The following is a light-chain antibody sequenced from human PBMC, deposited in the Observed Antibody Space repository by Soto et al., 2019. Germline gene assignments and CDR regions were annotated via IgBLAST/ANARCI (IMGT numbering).Light chain of an antibody. CDR2: DAS. CDR3: QQFDNLPLT. Sequence: DIQMTQSPSTLSASVGDRVTITCRASQSISSWLAWYQLKPGKPPKLLIYDASNLETGVPSRFSGSGSGTDFTFTISSLQPEDIATYYCQQFDNLPLTFGGGTKVDI. J-gene: IGKJ4*01. CDR1: QSISSW. V-gene: IGKV1-33*01.